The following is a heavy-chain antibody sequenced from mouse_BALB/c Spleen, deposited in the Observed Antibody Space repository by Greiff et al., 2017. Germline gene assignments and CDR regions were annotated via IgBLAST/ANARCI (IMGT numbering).Heavy chain of an antibody. J-gene: IGHJ4*01. CDR2: ISSGGSYT. CDR1: GFTFSSYG. CDR3: ARHEDGYGNYEGMYY. V-gene: IGHV5-6*01. D-gene: IGHD2-10*02. Sequence: EVQLVESGGDLVKPGGSLKLSCAASGFTFSSYGMSWVRQTPDKRLEWVATISSGGSYTYYPDSVKGRFTISRDNAKNTLYLQMSSLKSEDTAMYYCARHEDGYGNYEGMYYWGQGTSVTVSS.